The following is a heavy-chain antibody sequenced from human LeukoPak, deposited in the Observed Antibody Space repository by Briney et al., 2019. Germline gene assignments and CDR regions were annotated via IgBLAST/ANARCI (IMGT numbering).Heavy chain of an antibody. CDR3: ARGPGSHCSSTSCYGWFDP. D-gene: IGHD2-2*01. CDR1: GGSVSSGSYY. V-gene: IGHV4-61*01. J-gene: IGHJ5*02. Sequence: SETLSLTCTVSGGSVSSGSYYWRWIRQPPGKGLEWIGYIYYSGSTNYNPSLKSRVTISVDTSKNQFSLKLSSVTAADTAVYYCARGPGSHCSSTSCYGWFDPWGQGTLVTVSS. CDR2: IYYSGST.